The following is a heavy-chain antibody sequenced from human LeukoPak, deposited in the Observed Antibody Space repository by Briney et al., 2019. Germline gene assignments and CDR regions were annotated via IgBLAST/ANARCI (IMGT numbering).Heavy chain of an antibody. V-gene: IGHV3-20*04. CDR3: ARDPGRGYSYGYYYYYMDV. CDR2: INWNGGST. J-gene: IGHJ6*03. CDR1: GFTFDDYG. Sequence: GGSLRLSCAASGFTFDDYGMSWVRQAPGKGLEWVSGINWNGGSTGYADSVKGRFTISRDNAKNSLYLQMNSLRAEDTALYYCARDPGRGYSYGYYYYYMDVWGKGTTVTVSS. D-gene: IGHD5-18*01.